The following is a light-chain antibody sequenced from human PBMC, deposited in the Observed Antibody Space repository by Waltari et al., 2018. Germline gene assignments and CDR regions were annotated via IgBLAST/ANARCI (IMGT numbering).Light chain of an antibody. CDR1: SSDIGGYNS. Sequence: QSALTQPASVSGSPGQSPTIPCSGTSSDIGGYNSVSWYQQHPGKAPKIMLYDVNKRPSGVSNRFSGSKSGNTASLTISGLQAEDEADYYCSSYRNSNTVVFGGGTKLTVL. J-gene: IGLJ2*01. CDR3: SSYRNSNTVV. V-gene: IGLV2-14*03. CDR2: DVN.